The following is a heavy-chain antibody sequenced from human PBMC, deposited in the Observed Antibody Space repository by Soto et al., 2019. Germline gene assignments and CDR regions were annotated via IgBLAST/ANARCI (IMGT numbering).Heavy chain of an antibody. D-gene: IGHD3-22*01. CDR1: GGTFSSYA. CDR3: ARDLFYYDRSGTMAYYYYGMDV. J-gene: IGHJ6*02. Sequence: QVQLVQSGAEVKKPGSSVKVSCKASGGTFSSYAISWVRQAPGQGLEWMGGIIPIFGTANYAQKFQGRVTITADDSTSKAYMELSSLRSEATAVYYCARDLFYYDRSGTMAYYYYGMDVWGQGTTVTVSS. V-gene: IGHV1-69*01. CDR2: IIPIFGTA.